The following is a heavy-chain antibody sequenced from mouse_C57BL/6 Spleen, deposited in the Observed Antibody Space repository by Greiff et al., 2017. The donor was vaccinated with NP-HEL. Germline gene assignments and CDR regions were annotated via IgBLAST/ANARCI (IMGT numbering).Heavy chain of an antibody. CDR2: INPNNGGT. V-gene: IGHV1-26*01. Sequence: EVQLQQSGPELVKPGASVKISCKASGYTFTDYYMNWVKKSHGKSLEWIGDINPNNGGTSYNQKFKGKATLTVDKSSSTAYMELRSLTSEDSAVYYCARGDYYGNDGFAWFAYWGQGTLVTVSA. D-gene: IGHD2-2*01. J-gene: IGHJ3*01. CDR1: GYTFTDYY. CDR3: ARGDYYGNDGFAWFAY.